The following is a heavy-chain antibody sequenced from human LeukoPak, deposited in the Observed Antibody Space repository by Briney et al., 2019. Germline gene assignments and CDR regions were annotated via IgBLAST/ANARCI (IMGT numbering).Heavy chain of an antibody. CDR3: AGSSVNAYCSGGSCYSNYYYYYGMDV. J-gene: IGHJ6*02. Sequence: PSETLSLTCTVSGGSISIYYWSWIRQPPGKGLEGMGDIYYSGSTNYNPSLKSRVTISVDTSKNQFSLKLSSVTAADTAVYYCAGSSVNAYCSGGSCYSNYYYYYGMDVWGQGTTVTVSS. D-gene: IGHD2-15*01. V-gene: IGHV4-59*08. CDR1: GGSISIYY. CDR2: IYYSGST.